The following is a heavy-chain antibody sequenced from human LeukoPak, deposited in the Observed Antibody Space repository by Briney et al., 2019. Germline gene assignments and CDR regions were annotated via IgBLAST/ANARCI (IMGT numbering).Heavy chain of an antibody. Sequence: SETLSLTCNVSGGSINKYCWSWIRQPPGKGLEWIGYMYYSGSTNYNPSLTSRVTISIDTSKNQISLKLTSVAAADTAVYYCARSGYYDSGVYKWWFDPWGQGTLVTVSS. J-gene: IGHJ5*02. CDR3: ARSGYYDSGVYKWWFDP. CDR1: GGSINKYC. D-gene: IGHD3-22*01. CDR2: MYYSGST. V-gene: IGHV4-59*01.